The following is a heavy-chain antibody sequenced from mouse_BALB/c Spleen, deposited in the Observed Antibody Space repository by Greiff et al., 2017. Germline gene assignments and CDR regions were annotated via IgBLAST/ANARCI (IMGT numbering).Heavy chain of an antibody. CDR3: ARPYYYGSSIYAMDY. V-gene: IGHV1-87*01. J-gene: IGHJ4*01. CDR1: GYTFTSYW. D-gene: IGHD1-1*01. Sequence: QVQLQQSGAELARPGASVKLSCKASGYTFTSYWMQWVKQRPGQGLGWIGAIYPGDGDTRYTQKFKGKATLTADKSSSTAYMQLSSLASEDSAVYYCARPYYYGSSIYAMDYWGQGTSVTVSA. CDR2: IYPGDGDT.